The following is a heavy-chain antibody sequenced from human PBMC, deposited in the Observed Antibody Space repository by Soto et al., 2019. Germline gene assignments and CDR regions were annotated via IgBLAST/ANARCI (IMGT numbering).Heavy chain of an antibody. J-gene: IGHJ6*02. Sequence: QVQLVESGGGVVQPGASLRLSCEASGFDFSSYAMHWVRQAPGKGLEWVGVILYDGNYIYYADSVKGRFTISRDNSKNTLYVQVNSLRPEDTAVYYCAKGILSATIGPYAMDVWGQGTTVTVSS. V-gene: IGHV3-30*18. CDR2: ILYDGNYI. CDR3: AKGILSATIGPYAMDV. CDR1: GFDFSSYA. D-gene: IGHD3-16*01.